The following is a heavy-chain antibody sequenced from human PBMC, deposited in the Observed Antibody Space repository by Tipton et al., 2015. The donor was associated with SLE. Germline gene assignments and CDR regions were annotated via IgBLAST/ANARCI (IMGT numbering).Heavy chain of an antibody. V-gene: IGHV3-74*01. CDR3: ARSYSGSYYYYYCMDV. CDR2: INEDGSIT. CDR1: GVTLSSYW. Sequence: SLRLSCAASGVTLSSYWMHWVRQAPGKGLVWVSRINEDGSITSYEDSVKGRFTISRDNAKNSLYLQMNSLRVEDTAVYFCARSYSGSYYYYYCMDVWGKGTTVTVSS. D-gene: IGHD1-26*01. J-gene: IGHJ6*03.